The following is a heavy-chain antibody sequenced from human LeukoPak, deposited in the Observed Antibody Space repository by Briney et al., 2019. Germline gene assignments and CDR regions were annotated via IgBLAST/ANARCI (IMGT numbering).Heavy chain of an antibody. J-gene: IGHJ4*02. CDR1: GFSFSSYG. CDR3: ARYSSSYCSSTSCSLEYYFDY. V-gene: IGHV3-30*03. CDR2: ISYDGSNK. Sequence: GGSLRLSCAASGFSFSSYGMSWVRQAPGEGLEWVAVISYDGSNKYYADSVKGRFTISRDNSKNTLYLQMNSLRAEDTAVYYCARYSSSYCSSTSCSLEYYFDYWGQGTLATVSS. D-gene: IGHD2-2*01.